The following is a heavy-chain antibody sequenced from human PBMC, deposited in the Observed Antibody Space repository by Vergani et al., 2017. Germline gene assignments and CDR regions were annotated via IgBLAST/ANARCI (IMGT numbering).Heavy chain of an antibody. CDR1: GGSFSGYY. CDR3: ARGLSSSRPYYYYYMDV. CDR2: INHSGST. V-gene: IGHV4-34*01. J-gene: IGHJ6*03. Sequence: QVQLQQWGAGLLKTSETLSLTCAVYGGSFSGYYWSWIRQPPGTGLEWIGEINHSGSTNYHPSLKSRVTISVDTSKNQFSLKLSSVTAADTAVYYCARGLSSSRPYYYYYMDVWGKGTTVTVSS. D-gene: IGHD6-6*01.